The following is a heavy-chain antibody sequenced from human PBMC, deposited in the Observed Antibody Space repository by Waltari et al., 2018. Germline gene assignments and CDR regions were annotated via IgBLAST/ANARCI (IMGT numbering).Heavy chain of an antibody. CDR2: IYYSGST. CDR1: GGSISSGGYY. Sequence: QVQLQESGPGLVKPSQTLSLTCTVSGGSISSGGYYWSWIRQHPGKGLEWIGYIYYSGSTYYNPSLKSRVTISVDTSKNQFSLKLSSVTAADTAVYYCVSGGSLGQPGVYYYYYMDVWGKGTTVTVSS. CDR3: VSGGSLGQPGVYYYYYMDV. V-gene: IGHV4-31*03. D-gene: IGHD2-15*01. J-gene: IGHJ6*03.